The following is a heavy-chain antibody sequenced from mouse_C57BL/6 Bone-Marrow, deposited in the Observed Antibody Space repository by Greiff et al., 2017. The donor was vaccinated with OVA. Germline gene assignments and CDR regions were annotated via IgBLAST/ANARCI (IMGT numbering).Heavy chain of an antibody. J-gene: IGHJ4*01. CDR1: GYSFTGYY. D-gene: IGHD2-14*01. CDR2: INPSTGGT. CDR3: ARIGNFYAMDY. V-gene: IGHV1-42*01. Sequence: EVQRVESGPELVKPGASVKISCKASGYSFTGYYMNWVKQSPEKSLEWIGEINPSTGGTTYNQKFKAKATLTVDKSSSTAYMQLKSLTSEDSAVYYCARIGNFYAMDYWGQGTSVTVSS.